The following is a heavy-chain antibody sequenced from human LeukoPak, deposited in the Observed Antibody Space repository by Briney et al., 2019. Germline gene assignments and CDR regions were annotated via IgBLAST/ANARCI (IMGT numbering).Heavy chain of an antibody. V-gene: IGHV3-21*01. CDR3: ARDYDFYCSGDNCYSPRLSDY. CDR2: ISSSSAYV. CDR1: GFTFSSYS. Sequence: GGFLRLSCAASGFTFSSYSMNWVRQAPGKGLEWVSSISSSSAYVHYADSVKGRFTISRDNAKNSLYLQMNSLRAEDTAVYYCARDYDFYCSGDNCYSPRLSDYWGQGTLVTVSS. D-gene: IGHD2-15*01. J-gene: IGHJ4*02.